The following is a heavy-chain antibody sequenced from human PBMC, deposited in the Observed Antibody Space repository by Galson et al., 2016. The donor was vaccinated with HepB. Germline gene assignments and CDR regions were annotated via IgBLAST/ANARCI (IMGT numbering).Heavy chain of an antibody. Sequence: SLRLSCAVSGSSFTAYGMSWVRQAPGKGLEWVSDIDGPGLKTPPAESVKGRLTMSRDNTKDTVYLEMSSIKVDDTALYYCASGATGATWLYWVQGTLGTASS. V-gene: IGHV3-23*01. CDR3: ASGATGATWLY. J-gene: IGHJ4*02. CDR1: GSSFTAYG. CDR2: IDGPGLKT. D-gene: IGHD1-1*01.